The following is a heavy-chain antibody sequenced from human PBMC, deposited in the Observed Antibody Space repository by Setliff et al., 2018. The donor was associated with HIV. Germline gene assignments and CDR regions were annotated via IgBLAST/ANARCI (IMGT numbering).Heavy chain of an antibody. CDR2: IYPGDSDT. Sequence: PGESLKISCKGSGYTFTNYWIGWVRQMPGKGLECMGIIYPGDSDTRYSPSFQGQVTLSVDKSISTAYLQWSSLKASDTAMYYCVRHVSSSAVFDPWGQGTLVTVSS. CDR1: GYTFTNYW. D-gene: IGHD3-10*01. CDR3: VRHVSSSAVFDP. J-gene: IGHJ5*02. V-gene: IGHV5-51*01.